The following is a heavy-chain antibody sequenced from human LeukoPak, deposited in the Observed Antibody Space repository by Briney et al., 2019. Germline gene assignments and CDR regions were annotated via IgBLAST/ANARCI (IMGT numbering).Heavy chain of an antibody. Sequence: KSGGSLRLSCAASGFTFSSYSMNWVRQAPGKGLEWVSSISSSSSYIYYADSVKGRFTISRDNAKNSLYLQMNSLRAEDTAVYYCARAPRMAYGSGSQRSPFYYYMDVWGKGTTVTVSS. CDR2: ISSSSSYI. CDR3: ARAPRMAYGSGSQRSPFYYYMDV. V-gene: IGHV3-21*01. J-gene: IGHJ6*03. D-gene: IGHD3-10*01. CDR1: GFTFSSYS.